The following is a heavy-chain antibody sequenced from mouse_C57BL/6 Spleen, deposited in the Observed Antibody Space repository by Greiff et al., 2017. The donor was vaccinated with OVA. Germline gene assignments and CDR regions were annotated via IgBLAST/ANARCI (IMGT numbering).Heavy chain of an antibody. V-gene: IGHV1-69*01. CDR2: IDPSDSYT. CDR1: GYTFPSYW. CDR3: ARKEVVERYWYFDV. Sequence: QVQLQQPGAELVMPGASVQLSCKASGYTFPSYWMHWVPQRPGQGLEWIGAIDPSDSYTNYNQKFKGKCTLTVDKSSSTAYMQLSSLTSEDSAVYYWARKEVVERYWYFDVWGTGTTVTVSS. D-gene: IGHD1-1*01. J-gene: IGHJ1*03.